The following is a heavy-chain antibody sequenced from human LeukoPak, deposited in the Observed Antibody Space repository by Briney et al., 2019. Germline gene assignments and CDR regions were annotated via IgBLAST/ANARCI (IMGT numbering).Heavy chain of an antibody. D-gene: IGHD3-3*01. Sequence: ASVKVSCKASGYTFTSYDINWVRQATGQGLEWMGWMNPNSGNTGYAQKFQGRVTMTRNTSISTAYMELSSLRSEDTAVYYCARCRSKITNFGVVIIDFAFDIWGQGTMVTVSS. CDR3: ARCRSKITNFGVVIIDFAFDI. V-gene: IGHV1-8*01. CDR2: MNPNSGNT. CDR1: GYTFTSYD. J-gene: IGHJ3*02.